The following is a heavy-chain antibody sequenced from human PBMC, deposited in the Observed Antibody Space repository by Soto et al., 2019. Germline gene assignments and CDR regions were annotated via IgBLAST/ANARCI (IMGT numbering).Heavy chain of an antibody. D-gene: IGHD4-17*01. CDR3: AKAGTPTYGPADY. J-gene: IGHJ4*02. CDR2: ISYDGTNE. CDR1: GFTFSSYA. Sequence: QVQLVESGGGVVQPGRSLRLSCAASGFTFSSYAMHWVRQAPGRGLEWVAVISYDGTNEYYVDSVKGRFTISRDNSENTLYLQMNSLRPEDTAVYYCAKAGTPTYGPADYWGQGSLVTVSS. V-gene: IGHV3-30*18.